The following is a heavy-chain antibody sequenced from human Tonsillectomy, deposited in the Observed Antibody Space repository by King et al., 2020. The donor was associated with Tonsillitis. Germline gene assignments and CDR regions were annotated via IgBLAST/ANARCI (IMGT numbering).Heavy chain of an antibody. CDR1: GGSISSAPYYNVHTYY. Sequence: QLQESGPGLVKPSETLSLTCTVSGGSISSAPYYNVHTYYWGSIRQPPGKGLEWIGAIYYDGSTHYNPSLKNRVTISVDTSKNQFSLTLTSVTAADTAVYYCARLCPTGYSSSWYVSRWFDPWGQGTLVTVSS. J-gene: IGHJ5*02. CDR2: IYYDGST. D-gene: IGHD6-13*01. CDR3: ARLCPTGYSSSWYVSRWFDP. V-gene: IGHV4-39*01.